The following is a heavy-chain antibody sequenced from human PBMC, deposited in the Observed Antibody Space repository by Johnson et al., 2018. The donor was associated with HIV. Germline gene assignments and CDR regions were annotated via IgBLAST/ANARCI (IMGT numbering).Heavy chain of an antibody. V-gene: IGHV3-66*02. CDR2: IHSGGST. Sequence: VQLVESGGGVVQPGRSLRLSCAVFGFTVSRNYMSWVRQAPGKGMEWVSVIHSGGSTYYADSVKGRFTISRDNSKNTLYLQMNSLNTDDTAFYYCATGDDDGFWGQGTMVTVSS. D-gene: IGHD5-12*01. CDR1: GFTVSRNY. J-gene: IGHJ3*01. CDR3: ATGDDDGF.